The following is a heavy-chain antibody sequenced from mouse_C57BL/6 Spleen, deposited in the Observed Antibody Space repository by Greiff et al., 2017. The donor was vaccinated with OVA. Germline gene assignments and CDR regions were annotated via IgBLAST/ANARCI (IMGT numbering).Heavy chain of an antibody. Sequence: VQLKQSGAELVRPGTSVKVSCKASGYAFTNYLIEWVKQRPGQGLEWIGVINPGSGGTNYNEKFKGKATLTADKSSSTAYMQLSSLTSEDSAVYFCARGGTMVTEFAYWGQGTLVTVSA. J-gene: IGHJ3*01. V-gene: IGHV1-54*01. CDR2: INPGSGGT. D-gene: IGHD2-2*01. CDR3: ARGGTMVTEFAY. CDR1: GYAFTNYL.